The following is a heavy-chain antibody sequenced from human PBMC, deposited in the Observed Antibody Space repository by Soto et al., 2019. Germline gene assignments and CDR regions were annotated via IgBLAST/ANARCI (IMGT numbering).Heavy chain of an antibody. J-gene: IGHJ5*02. Sequence: PSETLSLTCAVSGYSISSGYYWGWIRQPPGKGLEWIGEINHSGSTYYNPSLKSRVTISVDTSKNQFSLKLNSVTAADTAVYYCARGILGYCSSTSCYYYGWFDPWGQGTLVTVSS. CDR1: GYSISSGYY. V-gene: IGHV4-38-2*01. CDR2: INHSGST. CDR3: ARGILGYCSSTSCYYYGWFDP. D-gene: IGHD2-2*01.